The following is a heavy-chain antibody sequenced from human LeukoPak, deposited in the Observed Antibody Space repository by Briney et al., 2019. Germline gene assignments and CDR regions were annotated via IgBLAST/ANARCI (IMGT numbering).Heavy chain of an antibody. Sequence: SETLSLTCTVSGGSISSGGYYWSWIRQHPGKGLEWIGYIYYSGSTYYNPSLKSRVTISVDTSKNQSSLKLSSVTAADTAVYYCARDRFGSGSYYYWGQGTLVTVSS. D-gene: IGHD3-10*01. CDR2: IYYSGST. V-gene: IGHV4-31*03. CDR1: GGSISSGGYY. CDR3: ARDRFGSGSYYY. J-gene: IGHJ4*02.